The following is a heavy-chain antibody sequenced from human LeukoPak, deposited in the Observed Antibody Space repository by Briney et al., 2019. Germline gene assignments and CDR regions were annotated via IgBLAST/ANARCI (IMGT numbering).Heavy chain of an antibody. CDR3: TTDLFGSGWLHD. D-gene: IGHD5-24*01. V-gene: IGHV3-15*07. CDR1: GFTFSNAW. J-gene: IGHJ4*02. Sequence: GGSLRLSCAASGFTFSNAWMNWVRQAPGKGLEWVGRIRSKTDGGTTDDAAPVKGRFTISRDDSKNTVYLQMNSLKTEDTAVYYCTTDLFGSGWLHDWGQETLVTVSS. CDR2: IRSKTDGGTT.